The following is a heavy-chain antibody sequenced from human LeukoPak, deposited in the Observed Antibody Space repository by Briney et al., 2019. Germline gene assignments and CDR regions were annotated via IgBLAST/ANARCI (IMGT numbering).Heavy chain of an antibody. V-gene: IGHV1-69*13. CDR2: IIPIFGTA. D-gene: IGHD5-24*01. Sequence: ASVKVSCTASGGTFSSYAISWVRQAPGQGLEWMGGIIPIFGTANYAQKFQGRVTITADESTSTAYMELSSLRSEDTAVYYCARGRPATIGQYYYYYYGMDVWGQGTTVTVS. J-gene: IGHJ6*02. CDR1: GGTFSSYA. CDR3: ARGRPATIGQYYYYYYGMDV.